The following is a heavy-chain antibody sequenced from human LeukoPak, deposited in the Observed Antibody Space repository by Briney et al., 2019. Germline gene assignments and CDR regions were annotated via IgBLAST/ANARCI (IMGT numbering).Heavy chain of an antibody. J-gene: IGHJ4*02. D-gene: IGHD6-6*01. CDR2: IYYSGST. Sequence: SETLSLTCTVSGGSISSGDYYWSWIRQPPGKGLEWIGYIYYSGSTYYNPSLKSRVTISVDTSKNQFSLKLSSVTAADTAVYYCAREHRSSKYFDSWGQGALIIVSS. CDR3: AREHRSSKYFDS. CDR1: GGSISSGDYY. V-gene: IGHV4-30-4*01.